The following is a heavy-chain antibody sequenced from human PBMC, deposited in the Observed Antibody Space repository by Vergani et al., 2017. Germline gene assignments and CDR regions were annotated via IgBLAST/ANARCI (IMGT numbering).Heavy chain of an antibody. V-gene: IGHV3-23*01. CDR2: INTNGAYT. CDR1: GFSFTTYA. CDR3: AKGGWNYWFDS. D-gene: IGHD1-1*01. J-gene: IGHJ5*01. Sequence: EVQLLESGGDLVQPGGSLRLSCAASGFSFTTYAMSWVRQAPGKGLEWVSTINTNGAYTRSGDPVKGRFTISRDNSKSTLYLQMNSLRAEDTAIYYCAKGGWNYWFDSWGQGTLVIVS.